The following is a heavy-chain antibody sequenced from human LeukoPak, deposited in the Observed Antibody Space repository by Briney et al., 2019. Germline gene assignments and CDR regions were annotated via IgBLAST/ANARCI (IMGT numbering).Heavy chain of an antibody. CDR2: ISTGGNT. CDR1: GFTVSSNY. Sequence: GGSLRLSCAASGFTVSSNYMSWVRQAPGKGLEWVSVISTGGNTYYAESVKGRFTISRDNSKNTLYLQMNSLRAEDTAVYYCARDRCSGGSCYSGYFDYWGQGTLVTVSS. D-gene: IGHD2-15*01. J-gene: IGHJ4*02. CDR3: ARDRCSGGSCYSGYFDY. V-gene: IGHV3-53*01.